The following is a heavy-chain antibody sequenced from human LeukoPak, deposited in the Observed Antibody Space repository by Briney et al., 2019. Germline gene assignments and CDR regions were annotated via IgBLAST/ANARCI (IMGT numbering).Heavy chain of an antibody. CDR2: INPNSGGT. Sequence: ASVKVSCKASGYTFTGYYMHWVRQSPGQGLEWMGWINPNSGGTNYAQKFQGRVTMTRDTSITTAYMELSRLRSDDTAVYYCARGPNYYGSGSYYANFDYWGKGTLVTVSS. J-gene: IGHJ4*02. V-gene: IGHV1-2*02. D-gene: IGHD3-10*01. CDR3: ARGPNYYGSGSYYANFDY. CDR1: GYTFTGYY.